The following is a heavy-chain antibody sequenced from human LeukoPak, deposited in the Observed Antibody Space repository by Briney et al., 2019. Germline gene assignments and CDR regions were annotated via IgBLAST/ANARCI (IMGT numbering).Heavy chain of an antibody. CDR3: TRVGIAIIGTDPMDY. J-gene: IGHJ4*02. CDR1: GFTFREYA. D-gene: IGHD2-21*01. Sequence: PGGSLRLSCAGSGFTFREYAVSWVRQAPGKGLEWVGFIRSKTYGGAADYAPSVQGRFTIYRDDSKSIAYLQMNSLKIEDTAVYYCTRVGIAIIGTDPMDYWGQGTLVTVSS. CDR2: IRSKTYGGAA. V-gene: IGHV3-49*04.